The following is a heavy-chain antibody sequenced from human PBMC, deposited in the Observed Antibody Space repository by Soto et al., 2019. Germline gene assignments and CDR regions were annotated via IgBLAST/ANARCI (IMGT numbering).Heavy chain of an antibody. CDR3: ARSEGAANFDY. J-gene: IGHJ4*02. CDR2: INPSGGST. D-gene: IGHD1-26*01. V-gene: IGHV1-46*01. Sequence: GASVKVSCKASGYTFTSYYMHWVRQAPGQGLEWMGIINPSGGSTSYAQKFQGRVTMTRDTSTGTVYMELSSLRSEDTAVYYCARSEGAANFDYWGQGTLVTVPQ. CDR1: GYTFTSYY.